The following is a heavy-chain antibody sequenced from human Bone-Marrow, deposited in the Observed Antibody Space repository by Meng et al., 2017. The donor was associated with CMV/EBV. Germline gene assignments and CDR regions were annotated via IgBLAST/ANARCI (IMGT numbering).Heavy chain of an antibody. D-gene: IGHD1-26*01. J-gene: IGHJ4*02. Sequence: GGSLLLSCAAAGFTFSVSWMSWVRQARGKVLEWVANIKEDGSEKYHVDSVKGRFTISRDNAKNSLYLQMNSLSAEDTAVYYCARVRPWGAFDHWGQGSRVTVSS. CDR1: GFTFSVSW. V-gene: IGHV3-7*01. CDR3: ARVRPWGAFDH. CDR2: IKEDGSEK.